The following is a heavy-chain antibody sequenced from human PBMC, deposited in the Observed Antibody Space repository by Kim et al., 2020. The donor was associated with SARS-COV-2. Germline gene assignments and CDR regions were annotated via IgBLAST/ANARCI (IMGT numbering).Heavy chain of an antibody. Sequence: GGSLRLSCAASGFTFSSYAMHWVRQAPGKGLEWVAVISYDGSNKYYADSVKGRFTISRDNSKNTLYLQMNSLRAEDTAVYYCARGSDRVRYNWNYFDYWGQGTLVTVSS. J-gene: IGHJ4*02. CDR2: ISYDGSNK. CDR1: GFTFSSYA. CDR3: ARGSDRVRYNWNYFDY. V-gene: IGHV3-30-3*01. D-gene: IGHD1-20*01.